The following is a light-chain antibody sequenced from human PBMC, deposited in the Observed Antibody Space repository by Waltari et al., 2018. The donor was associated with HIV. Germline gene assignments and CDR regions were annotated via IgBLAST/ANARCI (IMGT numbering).Light chain of an antibody. CDR3: QESYSAPFT. J-gene: IGKJ3*01. Sequence: PGKAPKLLICGASSLQRGVPSRFSGSGSGTDFTLTIISLQPEDFATYYCQESYSAPFTFGPGTKVD. CDR2: GAS. V-gene: IGKV1-39*01.